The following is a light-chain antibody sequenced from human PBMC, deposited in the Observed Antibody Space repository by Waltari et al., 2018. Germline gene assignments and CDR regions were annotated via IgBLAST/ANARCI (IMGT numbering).Light chain of an antibody. CDR1: QSVRTN. CDR3: QQYYVWPPIT. J-gene: IGKJ4*01. CDR2: GAS. V-gene: IGKV3-15*01. Sequence: VLLTQSPASLSVSPGDTVILSCRARQSVRTNLVWYQQKAVQAPRTLIYGASTRASGVPSRFSGSGSETDFTLIISSLQSEDAAVYFCQQYYVWPPITFGGGTKLEI.